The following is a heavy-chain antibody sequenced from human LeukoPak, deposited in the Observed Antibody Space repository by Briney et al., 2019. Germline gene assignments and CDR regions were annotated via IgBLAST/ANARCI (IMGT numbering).Heavy chain of an antibody. CDR2: IYSGGST. V-gene: IGHV3-53*01. D-gene: IGHD3-10*01. CDR3: ARDLVTITMVRGVTPRGGGFDP. CDR1: GFTFDDYG. Sequence: PGGSLRLSCAASGFTFDDYGMSWVRQAPGKGLEWVSVIYSGGSTYYADSVKGRFTISRDNSKNTLYLQMDSLRAEDTAVYYCARDLVTITMVRGVTPRGGGFDPWGQGTLVTVSS. J-gene: IGHJ5*02.